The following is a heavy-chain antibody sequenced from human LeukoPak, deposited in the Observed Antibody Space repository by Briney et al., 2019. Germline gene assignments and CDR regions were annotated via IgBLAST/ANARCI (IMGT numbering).Heavy chain of an antibody. V-gene: IGHV1-2*06. J-gene: IGHJ4*02. CDR2: INPNSGGT. CDR3: ARELDLVVPAATPPGFDY. D-gene: IGHD2-2*02. Sequence: ASVKVSCKASGYTFTGYYMHWVRQAPGQGLEWMGRINPNSGGTNYAQKFQGRVTMTRDTSISTAYMELSRLRSDDTAVYYCARELDLVVPAATPPGFDYWGQGTLVTVSS. CDR1: GYTFTGYY.